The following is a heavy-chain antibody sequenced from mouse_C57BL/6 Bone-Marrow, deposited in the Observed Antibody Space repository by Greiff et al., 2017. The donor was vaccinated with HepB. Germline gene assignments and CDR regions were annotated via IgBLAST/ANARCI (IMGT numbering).Heavy chain of an antibody. CDR1: GYTFTSYG. J-gene: IGHJ1*03. Sequence: VKLQQSGAELARPGASVKLSCKASGYTFTSYGISWVKQRTGQGLEWIGEIYPRSGNTYYNEKFKGMATLTADKSSSTAYMELRRLTTEDSAVYSCADSKRDRYVEEWGRGKRVTVTS. CDR3: ADSKRDRYVEE. CDR2: IYPRSGNT. D-gene: IGHD2-14*01. V-gene: IGHV1-81*01.